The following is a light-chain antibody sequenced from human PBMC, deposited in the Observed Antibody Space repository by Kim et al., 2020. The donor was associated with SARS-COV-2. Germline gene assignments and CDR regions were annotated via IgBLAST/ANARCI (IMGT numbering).Light chain of an antibody. CDR1: SSDFGAYNY. V-gene: IGLV2-8*01. CDR3: TSHANNNYV. J-gene: IGLJ1*01. CDR2: EVT. Sequence: QSALTQPASVSGSPGQSVTISCSGTSSDFGAYNYVSWYQQHPGKAPKLMIYEVTKRPSGVPDRFSGSKSGNTASLTVSGLQAEDEADYYCTSHANNNYVFGTGTKVTVL.